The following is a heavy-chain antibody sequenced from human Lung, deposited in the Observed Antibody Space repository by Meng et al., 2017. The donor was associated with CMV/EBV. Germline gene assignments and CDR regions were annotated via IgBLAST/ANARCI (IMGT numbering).Heavy chain of an antibody. CDR2: ISGSGSDI. V-gene: IGHV3-21*01. J-gene: IGHJ5*02. CDR3: ARDGRPLHFLEFSAGWFDP. D-gene: IGHD3-3*01. CDR1: GFTFSTYN. Sequence: ESLKISXAASGFTFSTYNMNWVRQAPGKGLEWVSSISGSGSDIYYADSIKGRFTISRDNTRNSLHLQMTGLRAEDTAVYYCARDGRPLHFLEFSAGWFDPWGQGTLVTVSS.